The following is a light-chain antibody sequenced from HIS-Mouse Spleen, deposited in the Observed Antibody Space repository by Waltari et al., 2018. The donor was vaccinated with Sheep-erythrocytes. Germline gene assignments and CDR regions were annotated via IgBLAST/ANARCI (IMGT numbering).Light chain of an antibody. CDR3: SSYTSSSTLVV. Sequence: QSALTQPASVSGSPGQSITISCPGTSSDVGGYHYVSWYQQHPGKAPKLMIYDVSNRPSGVSNRFYGSKSGNTASLTISGLQAEDEADYYCSSYTSSSTLVVFGGGTKLTVL. V-gene: IGLV2-14*03. CDR2: DVS. CDR1: SSDVGGYHY. J-gene: IGLJ2*01.